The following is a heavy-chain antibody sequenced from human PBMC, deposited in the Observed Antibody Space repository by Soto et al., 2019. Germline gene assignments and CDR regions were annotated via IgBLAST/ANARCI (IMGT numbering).Heavy chain of an antibody. CDR3: AKDRGGPLTMIYNFVLYY. CDR2: ISYDGSNK. Sequence: PGGSLRLSCAASGFTFSSYGMHWVRQAPGKGLEWVAVISYDGSNKYYADSVKGRFTISRDNSKNTLYLQRNSLRAEDTAVYYCAKDRGGPLTMIYNFVLYYWGQGTLVTVSS. D-gene: IGHD3-22*01. J-gene: IGHJ4*02. CDR1: GFTFSSYG. V-gene: IGHV3-30*18.